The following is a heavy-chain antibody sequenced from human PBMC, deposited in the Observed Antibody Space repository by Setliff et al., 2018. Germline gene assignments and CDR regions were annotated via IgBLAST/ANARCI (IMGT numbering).Heavy chain of an antibody. CDR2: TIPMFGTT. Sequence: SVKVSCKAPGGSFSSYGITWVRQAPGQGLEWMGGTIPMFGTTNYAQKFQGRVTIITDESTSTAYMELSSLISEDTAVYFCAREGVDTRSSTDYRYYMDVWGKGTTVTVSS. J-gene: IGHJ6*03. D-gene: IGHD5-18*01. V-gene: IGHV1-69*05. CDR1: GGSFSSYG. CDR3: AREGVDTRSSTDYRYYMDV.